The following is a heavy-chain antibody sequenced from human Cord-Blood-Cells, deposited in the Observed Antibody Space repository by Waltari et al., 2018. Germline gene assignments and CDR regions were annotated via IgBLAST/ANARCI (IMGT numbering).Heavy chain of an antibody. V-gene: IGHV4-39*01. J-gene: IGHJ4*02. CDR1: GGSISSSSYY. Sequence: QLQLQESGPGLVKPSETLSLTCTVPGGSISSSSYYWGGFRQPPGKGLEWIGNIYYSGSTYYNPSLKSRVTISVDTSKNQFSLKLSSVTAADTAVYYCARQDFIAVAGTFDYWGQGTLVTVSS. CDR3: ARQDFIAVAGTFDY. D-gene: IGHD6-19*01. CDR2: IYYSGST.